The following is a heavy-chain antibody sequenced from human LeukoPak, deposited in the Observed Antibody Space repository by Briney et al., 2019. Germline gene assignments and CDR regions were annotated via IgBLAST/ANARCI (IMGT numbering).Heavy chain of an antibody. J-gene: IGHJ3*02. D-gene: IGHD3-22*01. V-gene: IGHV3-64*01. Sequence: PGGSLRLSCAASGFTFSSHAMHWVRQAPGKGLEYVSAISSNGGNTYYANSVKGRFTISRDNSKNTLYLQMGSLRAEDMDVYYCARGGREWLLRDDAFDMWGQGTMVTVSS. CDR1: GFTFSSHA. CDR2: ISSNGGNT. CDR3: ARGGREWLLRDDAFDM.